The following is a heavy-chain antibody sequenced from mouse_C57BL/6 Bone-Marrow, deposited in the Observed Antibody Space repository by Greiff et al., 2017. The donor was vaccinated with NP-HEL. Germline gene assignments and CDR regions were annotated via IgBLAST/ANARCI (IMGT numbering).Heavy chain of an antibody. CDR1: GYTFTSYG. J-gene: IGHJ2*01. Sequence: VQLQQSGAELARPGASVKLSCKASGYTFTSYGISWVKQRTGQVLEWIGEIYPRSGNTYYNEKFKGKATLTADKSSSTAYMELRSLTSEDSAVYFCARSYYSNYFDYWGQGTTLTVSA. CDR2: IYPRSGNT. D-gene: IGHD2-5*01. CDR3: ARSYYSNYFDY. V-gene: IGHV1-81*01.